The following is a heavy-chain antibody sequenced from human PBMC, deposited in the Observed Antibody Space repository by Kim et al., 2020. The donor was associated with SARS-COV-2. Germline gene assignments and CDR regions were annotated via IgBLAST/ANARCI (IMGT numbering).Heavy chain of an antibody. CDR1: VSTFSGSA. CDR3: ATEAVDIDTLYYYGLDV. CDR2: IRSRVFNFAT. V-gene: IGHV3-73*01. J-gene: IGHJ6*02. Sequence: GGSLRLSCTASVSTFSGSAVHWVRQSPGRGLEWVGHIRSRVFNFATEYSSSAKGRFTISRDDSKKTAYLHMSSLKVEDTALYYCATEAVDIDTLYYYGLDVWGLGTTVTISS. D-gene: IGHD5-12*01.